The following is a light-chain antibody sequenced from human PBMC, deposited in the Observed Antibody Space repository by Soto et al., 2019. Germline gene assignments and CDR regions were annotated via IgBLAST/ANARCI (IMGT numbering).Light chain of an antibody. CDR3: QQYGSSPIT. Sequence: DIQMTQSPSPLSASIGDRVTITCRASQSIDNWLAWYQQKAGRAPKLLIYAASTLQSEVPSRFSGSGSGTDFTLTISRLEPEDFAVYYCQQYGSSPITFGQGTRLEIK. CDR1: QSIDNW. CDR2: AAS. V-gene: IGKV1-5*01. J-gene: IGKJ5*01.